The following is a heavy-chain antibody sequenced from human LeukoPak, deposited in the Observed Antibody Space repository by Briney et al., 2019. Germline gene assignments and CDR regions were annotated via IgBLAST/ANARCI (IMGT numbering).Heavy chain of an antibody. CDR3: ARDSLGSGGSPAPWHYYYYGMDV. Sequence: GGPLRLSCAASGFTFSSYAMHWVRQAPGKGLEWVAVISYDESNKYYADSVKGRFTISRDNAKNSLYLQMNSLRAEDTAVYYCARDSLGSGGSPAPWHYYYYGMDVWGQGTTVTVSS. CDR2: ISYDESNK. D-gene: IGHD2-15*01. V-gene: IGHV3-30*04. CDR1: GFTFSSYA. J-gene: IGHJ6*02.